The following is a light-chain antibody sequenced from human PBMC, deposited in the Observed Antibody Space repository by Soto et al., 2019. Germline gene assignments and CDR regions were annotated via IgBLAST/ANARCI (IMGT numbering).Light chain of an antibody. CDR1: SSDIGTYNL. Sequence: QSVLTQPASVSGSPGQSITISCTGTSSDIGTYNLVSWYQQHPGKAPKLMIYEVNKRPSGVSDRFSGSKSGNTASLTISGLQAEDEADYYCCSYAGSSTLYVFATGTRSPS. CDR2: EVN. CDR3: CSYAGSSTLYV. J-gene: IGLJ1*01. V-gene: IGLV2-23*02.